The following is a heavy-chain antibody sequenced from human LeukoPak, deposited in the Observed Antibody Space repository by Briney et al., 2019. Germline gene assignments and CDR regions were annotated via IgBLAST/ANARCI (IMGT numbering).Heavy chain of an antibody. Sequence: ASVKVSCKASGYTFTSYYMHWVRQAPGQGLEWMGIINPSGGSTSYAQKFQGRVTMTRDTSTSTVYMELSSLRSEDTAVYYCARDRGGYCSSTSCRKGVFDPWGQGTLVTVSS. CDR2: INPSGGST. CDR1: GYTFTSYY. D-gene: IGHD2-2*01. J-gene: IGHJ5*02. CDR3: ARDRGGYCSSTSCRKGVFDP. V-gene: IGHV1-46*01.